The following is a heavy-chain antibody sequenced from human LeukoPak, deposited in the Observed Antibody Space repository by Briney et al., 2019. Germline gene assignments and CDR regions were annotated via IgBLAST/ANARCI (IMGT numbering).Heavy chain of an antibody. CDR2: ISSSSSYI. Sequence: GGSLRLSCAASGFTFSSYSMNWVRQAPGKGLEWVSSISSSSSYIYYADSVKGRFTISRDNAKNSLYLQMNSLRAEDTAVYFCARDRLIGGGRYYNYWGQGTLVTVSS. CDR3: ARDRLIGGGRYYNY. D-gene: IGHD1-26*01. CDR1: GFTFSSYS. J-gene: IGHJ4*02. V-gene: IGHV3-21*01.